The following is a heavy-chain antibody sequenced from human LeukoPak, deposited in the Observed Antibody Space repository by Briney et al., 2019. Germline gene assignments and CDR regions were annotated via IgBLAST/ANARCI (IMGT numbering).Heavy chain of an antibody. V-gene: IGHV4-4*07. D-gene: IGHD3-16*02. CDR1: GGSISSYY. Sequence: SETLSLTCTVSGGSISSYYWSWIRQPAGKGLEWIGRIYTSGSTNYNPSLKSRVTMSVDTSKNQFSLKLSSVTAADTAVYYCARGYYDYVWGSYRPYYFDYWGQGTLVTVSS. CDR2: IYTSGST. J-gene: IGHJ4*02. CDR3: ARGYYDYVWGSYRPYYFDY.